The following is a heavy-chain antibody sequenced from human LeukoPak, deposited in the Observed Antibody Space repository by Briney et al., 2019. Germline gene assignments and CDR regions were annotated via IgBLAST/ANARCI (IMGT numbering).Heavy chain of an antibody. CDR1: GGSISSYY. J-gene: IGHJ4*02. CDR2: IYYSGST. Sequence: SETLSLTCTVSGGSISSYYWRWIRQPPGKGLEWMGYIYYSGSTNYNPSLKSRVTISVDTSKNQFSLKLSSVTAADTAVYYCARGLAAAANFDYWGQGTLVSVSS. CDR3: ARGLAAAANFDY. V-gene: IGHV4-59*01. D-gene: IGHD6-13*01.